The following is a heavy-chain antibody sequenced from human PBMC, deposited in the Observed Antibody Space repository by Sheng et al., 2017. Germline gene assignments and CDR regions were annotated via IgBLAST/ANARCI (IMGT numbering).Heavy chain of an antibody. CDR2: IYHSGST. CDR3: ARDSGIVVVPAASMDV. J-gene: IGHJ6*01. V-gene: IGHV4-38-2*02. CDR1: GYSISSGYY. D-gene: IGHD2-2*01. Sequence: QVQLQESGPGLVKPSETLSLTCAVSGYSISSGYYWGWIRQPPGKGLEWIGSIYHSGSTYYNQSLKSRVTISVDTSKNQFSLKLSSVTAADTAVYYCARDSGIVVVPAASMDVWGPRDHGHRLL.